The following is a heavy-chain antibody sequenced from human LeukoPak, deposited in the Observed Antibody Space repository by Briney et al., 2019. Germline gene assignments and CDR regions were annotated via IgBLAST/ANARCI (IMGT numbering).Heavy chain of an antibody. CDR1: GGSISSSSYY. V-gene: IGHV4-39*01. D-gene: IGHD3-22*01. J-gene: IGHJ4*02. CDR3: ARDIYDSSGYYYDY. CDR2: IYYSGST. Sequence: SETLSLTCTVSGGSISSSSYYWGWIRQPPGKGLGWIGSIYYSGSTYYNPSLKSRVTISVDTSKNQFSLKLSSVTAADTAVYYCARDIYDSSGYYYDYWGQGTLVTVSS.